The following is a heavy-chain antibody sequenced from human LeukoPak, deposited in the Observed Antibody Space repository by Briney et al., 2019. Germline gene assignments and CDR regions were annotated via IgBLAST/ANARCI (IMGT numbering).Heavy chain of an antibody. CDR3: ARERGVDIVVVPAATAMDV. V-gene: IGHV3-7*01. D-gene: IGHD2-2*01. Sequence: GGSLTLSCAASGFTFSGYWMSWLRQAPGKGLEWVANIKQDGGEKYYVDSVKGRFTISRDNAKNSLYLQMNSLRAEDTAVYYCARERGVDIVVVPAATAMDVWGKGTTVTVSS. J-gene: IGHJ6*03. CDR2: IKQDGGEK. CDR1: GFTFSGYW.